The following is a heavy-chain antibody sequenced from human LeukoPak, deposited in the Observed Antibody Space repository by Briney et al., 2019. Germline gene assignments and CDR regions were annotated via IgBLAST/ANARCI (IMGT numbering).Heavy chain of an antibody. D-gene: IGHD3-10*01. J-gene: IGHJ5*02. CDR2: INHSGMT. CDR1: DDSFSNFY. V-gene: IGHV4-34*01. Sequence: NPSETLSLTCGVYDDSFSNFYWSWIRQPPGKGLEWIGEINHSGMTNYNPSLKSRVTISVDTSKNQFSLKLSSVTAADTAVYYCARRGPYGSGSYYKGRWFDPWGQGTLVTVSS. CDR3: ARRGPYGSGSYYKGRWFDP.